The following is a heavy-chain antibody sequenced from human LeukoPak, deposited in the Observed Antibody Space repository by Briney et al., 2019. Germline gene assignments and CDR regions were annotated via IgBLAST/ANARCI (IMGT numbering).Heavy chain of an antibody. CDR3: AKDFVPAAMFAWFDD. D-gene: IGHD2-2*01. J-gene: IGHJ4*02. Sequence: GGSLRLSCAASGFTFSTYAMSWVRQAPGKGLEWVSTISGSGANTYYADSVKGRFTISRDNSKNTLYLQMNSLRAEDTAVYYCAKDFVPAAMFAWFDDWGQGTLVTVSS. V-gene: IGHV3-23*01. CDR2: ISGSGANT. CDR1: GFTFSTYA.